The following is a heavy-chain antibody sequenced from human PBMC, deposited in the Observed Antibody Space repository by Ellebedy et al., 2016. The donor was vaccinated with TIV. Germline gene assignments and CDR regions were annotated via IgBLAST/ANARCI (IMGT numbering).Heavy chain of an antibody. CDR1: GYTFTSYY. Sequence: ASVKVSCKASGYTFTSYYIHWVRQAPGQGLEWMGIINPSGGSTSYAGKFQGRISMTRDTSTSTVYMELSSLRSEDTAMYVCAREGELGADYWGQGTLVTVSS. J-gene: IGHJ4*02. CDR3: AREGELGADY. V-gene: IGHV1-46*01. CDR2: INPSGGST. D-gene: IGHD3-16*01.